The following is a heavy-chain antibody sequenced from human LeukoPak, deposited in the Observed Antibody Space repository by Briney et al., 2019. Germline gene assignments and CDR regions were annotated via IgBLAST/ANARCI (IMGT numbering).Heavy chain of an antibody. CDR3: ARASGMDV. Sequence: GGSLRLSCAASGFTFSSYAMHWVRQAPGKGLEWVAVISYDGSNKYYADSVKGRFTISRDNSKNTLYLQMNSLRAEDTAVYYCARASGMDVWGQGTTVTVSS. J-gene: IGHJ6*02. V-gene: IGHV3-30*04. CDR2: ISYDGSNK. CDR1: GFTFSSYA.